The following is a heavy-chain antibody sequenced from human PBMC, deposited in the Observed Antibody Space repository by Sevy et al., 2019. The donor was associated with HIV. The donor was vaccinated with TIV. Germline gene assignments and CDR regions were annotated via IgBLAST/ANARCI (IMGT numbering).Heavy chain of an antibody. J-gene: IGHJ6*02. CDR2: VSNDGSDK. Sequence: GGSLRLSCVAAGFSFSRHGMHWARLAPGKGLEWVAVVSNDGSDKEYAESVKGRFTVSRDNSKDTVYLQMNSLRLDDTAVYYCANSRGRYEGSSWLYYYYIMDVWGQGTTVTVSS. CDR3: ANSRGRYEGSSWLYYYYIMDV. V-gene: IGHV3-30*18. CDR1: GFSFSRHG. D-gene: IGHD2-2*01.